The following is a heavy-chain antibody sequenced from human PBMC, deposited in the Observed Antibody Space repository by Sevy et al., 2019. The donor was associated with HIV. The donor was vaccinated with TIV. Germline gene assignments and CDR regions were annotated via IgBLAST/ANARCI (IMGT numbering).Heavy chain of an antibody. Sequence: SETLSLTCAVYGGSFSGYYWSWIRQPPGKGLEWMGEINHSGSTNYNPSLKGRVTISGETSKNQFSLKLRSVPAADTAVYYCARHCSSTSCSHAFDIWGQGTMVTVSS. CDR1: GGSFSGYY. CDR3: ARHCSSTSCSHAFDI. CDR2: INHSGST. J-gene: IGHJ3*02. V-gene: IGHV4-34*01. D-gene: IGHD2-2*01.